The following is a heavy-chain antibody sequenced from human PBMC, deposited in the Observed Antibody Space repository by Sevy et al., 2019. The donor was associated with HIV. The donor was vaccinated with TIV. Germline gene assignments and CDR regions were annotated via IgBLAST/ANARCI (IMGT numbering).Heavy chain of an antibody. CDR1: GFTFSSYS. V-gene: IGHV3-21*01. J-gene: IGHJ3*02. Sequence: GGSLRLSCAASGFTFSSYSMNWVRQAPGKGLEWVSSISSSSSYIYYADSVKGRFTISRDNAKNSLYLQMNSLRAEDTAVYYCARDAYYYGSGIYTARGAFDIWGQRTMVTVSS. CDR2: ISSSSSYI. D-gene: IGHD3-10*01. CDR3: ARDAYYYGSGIYTARGAFDI.